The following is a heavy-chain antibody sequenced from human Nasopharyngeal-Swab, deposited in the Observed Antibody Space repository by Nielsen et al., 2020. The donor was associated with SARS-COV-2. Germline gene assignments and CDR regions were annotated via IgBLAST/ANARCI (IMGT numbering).Heavy chain of an antibody. CDR3: TREQPDYYDSSGYYPTPFDS. D-gene: IGHD3-22*01. J-gene: IGHJ4*02. V-gene: IGHV3-49*03. CDR1: GFTFGDYA. CDR2: IRSKAYGGTT. Sequence: GESLKISCTASGFTFGDYAMSWFRQAPGKGLEWVGFIRSKAYGGTTEYAASVKGRFTISRDDSKSIAYLQMNSLKTEDTAVYYCTREQPDYYDSSGYYPTPFDSWGRGTLVTVSS.